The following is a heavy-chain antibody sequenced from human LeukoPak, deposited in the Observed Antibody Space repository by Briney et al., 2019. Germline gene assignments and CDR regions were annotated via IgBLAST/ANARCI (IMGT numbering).Heavy chain of an antibody. D-gene: IGHD3-22*01. CDR1: GGTFSSYA. Sequence: AAVKVSCKAAGGTFSSYAISWVRQAPGQGLEWMGGIIAILGIANYAQTFKGRVTITEDKSTSTAYMELSRLRSEDTAVYYCARAKYYYDSSGYRYYFDYWGQGTLVTVSS. CDR2: IIAILGIA. CDR3: ARAKYYYDSSGYRYYFDY. J-gene: IGHJ4*02. V-gene: IGHV1-69*04.